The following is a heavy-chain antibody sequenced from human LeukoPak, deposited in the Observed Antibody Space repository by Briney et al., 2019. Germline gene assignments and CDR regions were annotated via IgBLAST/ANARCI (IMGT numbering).Heavy chain of an antibody. D-gene: IGHD6-13*01. CDR2: ISSSGSTI. J-gene: IGHJ4*02. CDR1: GFTFSSYE. Sequence: GGSLRLSCAASGFTFSSYEMNWVRQAPGRGLEWVSYISSSGSTIYYADSVKGRFTISRDNAKNSLYLQMNSLRAEDTAVYYCASFTRVFDYWAREPWSPSPQ. V-gene: IGHV3-48*03. CDR3: ASFTRVFDY.